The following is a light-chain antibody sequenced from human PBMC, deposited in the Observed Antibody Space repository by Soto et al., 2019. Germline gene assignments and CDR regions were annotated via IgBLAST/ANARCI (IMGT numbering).Light chain of an antibody. Sequence: QSALTQPASVSGSPGQSITISCTGTSSDVGGYNYVSWYQQHPGKAPKLMIYDVSNRPSGVSNRFSGSKSGNTASLSISGLQDEDEADYYCSSYTSSITLVFGGGTKVTVL. CDR2: DVS. CDR1: SSDVGGYNY. CDR3: SSYTSSITLV. J-gene: IGLJ2*01. V-gene: IGLV2-14*03.